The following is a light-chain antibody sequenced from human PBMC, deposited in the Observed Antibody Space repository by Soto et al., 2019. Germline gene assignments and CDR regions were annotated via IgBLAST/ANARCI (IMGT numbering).Light chain of an antibody. CDR1: SSDTVSYTF. CDR2: DVS. CDR3: SSYTSSSTEVV. J-gene: IGLJ2*01. Sequence: QSALAQPASVSGSPGQSITISCTGTSSDTVSYTFVSWYQQHPGKAPKLLIYDVSNRPSGVSTRFSGSQSGNTASLTISGLQAEDEANYYCSSYTSSSTEVVFGGGTKVTVL. V-gene: IGLV2-14*01.